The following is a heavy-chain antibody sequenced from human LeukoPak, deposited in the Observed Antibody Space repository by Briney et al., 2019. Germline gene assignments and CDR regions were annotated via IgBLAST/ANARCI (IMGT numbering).Heavy chain of an antibody. D-gene: IGHD5-18*01. CDR1: GFTFSSYW. J-gene: IGHJ6*03. Sequence: GGSLRLSCAASGFTFSSYWMSWVRQAPGKGLEGVSSISSSSSYIYYADSVKGRFTISRDNAKNSLYLQMNSLRAEDTAVYYCARVGNTAMAGYYYYMDVWGKGTTVTVSS. CDR3: ARVGNTAMAGYYYYMDV. CDR2: ISSSSSYI. V-gene: IGHV3-21*01.